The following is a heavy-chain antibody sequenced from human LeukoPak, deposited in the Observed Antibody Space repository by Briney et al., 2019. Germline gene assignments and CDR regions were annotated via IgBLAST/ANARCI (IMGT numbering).Heavy chain of an antibody. Sequence: GGSLRLSCAASGFTFSDYNMRWIRQAPGKGLEWVSSISRSGSTKYYADSVKGRFTISRDNAKNSLFLQMNSLRAEDTAVYYCARVLRYCSGGSCYDYWGQGTLVTVSS. CDR2: ISRSGSTK. D-gene: IGHD2-15*01. J-gene: IGHJ4*02. CDR1: GFTFSDYN. CDR3: ARVLRYCSGGSCYDY. V-gene: IGHV3-11*01.